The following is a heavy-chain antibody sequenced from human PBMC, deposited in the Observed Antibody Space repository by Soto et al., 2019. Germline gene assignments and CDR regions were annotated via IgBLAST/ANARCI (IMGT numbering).Heavy chain of an antibody. V-gene: IGHV6-1*01. CDR3: ARDRDAGPSYFDC. D-gene: IGHD2-8*01. J-gene: IGHJ4*02. CDR1: GASFSSNSAA. CDR2: TYYKSKWYT. Sequence: PXRTLSLTWASSGASFSSNSAAWNWKRQSPARGLEWLGATYYKSKWYTEYAVYVKSRITINPDTSKNKFSLQLHSVTAEDTAVYYCARDRDAGPSYFDCRGRGTLGTVSS.